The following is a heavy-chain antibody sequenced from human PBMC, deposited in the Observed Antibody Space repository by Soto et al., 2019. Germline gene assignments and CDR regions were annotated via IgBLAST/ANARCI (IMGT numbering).Heavy chain of an antibody. V-gene: IGHV3-33*01. CDR3: ARDPVIVVPISSRDAFDI. D-gene: IGHD3-22*01. CDR1: GFTFSSYG. Sequence: QVQLVESGGGVVQPGRSLRLSCAASGFTFSSYGMHWVRQAPGKGLEWVAVIWYDGSNKYYADSVKGRFTISRDNSKNTLYLQMNSLRAEDTAVYYCARDPVIVVPISSRDAFDIWGQGTMVTVSS. J-gene: IGHJ3*02. CDR2: IWYDGSNK.